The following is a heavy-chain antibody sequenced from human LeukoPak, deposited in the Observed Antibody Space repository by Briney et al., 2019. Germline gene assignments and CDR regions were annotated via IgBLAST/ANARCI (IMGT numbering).Heavy chain of an antibody. V-gene: IGHV7-4-1*02. J-gene: IGHJ2*01. CDR1: GYTFTGYY. CDR3: ARAFYGSGRIDWYFDL. Sequence: ASVKVSCKASGYTFTGYYMHWVRQAPGQGLEWMGWINTNTGNPTYAQGFTGRFVFSLDTSVSTAYLQISSLKAEDTAVYYCARAFYGSGRIDWYFDLWGRGTLVTVSS. CDR2: INTNTGNP. D-gene: IGHD3-10*01.